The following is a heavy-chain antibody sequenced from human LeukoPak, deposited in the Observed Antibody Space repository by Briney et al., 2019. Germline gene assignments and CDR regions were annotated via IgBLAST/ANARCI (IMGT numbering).Heavy chain of an antibody. J-gene: IGHJ4*02. CDR1: GFSFSSYE. Sequence: GGSLRLSCAVSGFSFSSYEVNRVRQAPGKGLEWVSYISSSGTTIHYADSVKGRFTISRDNAKNSLYLQMNSLRAEDTAVYYCARERGNSGFDYWGQGTLVTVSS. CDR3: ARERGNSGFDY. D-gene: IGHD4-23*01. V-gene: IGHV3-48*03. CDR2: ISSSGTTI.